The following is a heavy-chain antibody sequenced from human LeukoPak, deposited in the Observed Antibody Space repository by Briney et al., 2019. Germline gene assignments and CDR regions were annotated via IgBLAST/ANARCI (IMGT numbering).Heavy chain of an antibody. J-gene: IGHJ4*02. CDR3: STLTSRGLSDS. Sequence: GGSLRLSCAASGFTYTNAWMNWVRQAPGKGLEWVGRIKSKADGETIDYAAPVEGRFTFSRDDSKNMLYLQMNSLKSEDTAVYYCSTLTSRGLSDSWGQGTLVTVSS. D-gene: IGHD1-20*01. CDR1: GFTYTNAW. CDR2: IKSKADGETI. V-gene: IGHV3-15*07.